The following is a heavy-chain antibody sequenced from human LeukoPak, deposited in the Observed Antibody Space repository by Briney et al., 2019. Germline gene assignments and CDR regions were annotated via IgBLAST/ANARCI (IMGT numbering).Heavy chain of an antibody. J-gene: IGHJ4*02. V-gene: IGHV3-30*18. CDR1: GFTFSSYG. CDR3: AKDRSMGAYCGGDCYDGPFDY. CDR2: ISYDGSNK. Sequence: PGRSLRLSCAASGFTFSSYGMHWVRHAPGKGLEWVAVISYDGSNKYYADSVKGRFTISRDNSKNTLYLQMNSLRAEDTAVYYCAKDRSMGAYCGGDCYDGPFDYWGQGTLVTVSS. D-gene: IGHD2-21*02.